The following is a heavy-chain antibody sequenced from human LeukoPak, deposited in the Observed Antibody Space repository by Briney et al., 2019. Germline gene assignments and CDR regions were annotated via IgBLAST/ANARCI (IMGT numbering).Heavy chain of an antibody. Sequence: GGSLRLSCAASGFTFSSYSMNWVRQAPGQGLEWVSSISSSSSYIYYADSVKGRFTISRDNARNSLYLQMNSLRAEDTAVYYCARGDLLFDYWGQGTLVTVSS. CDR2: ISSSSSYI. CDR1: GFTFSSYS. D-gene: IGHD3-16*01. V-gene: IGHV3-21*01. CDR3: ARGDLLFDY. J-gene: IGHJ4*02.